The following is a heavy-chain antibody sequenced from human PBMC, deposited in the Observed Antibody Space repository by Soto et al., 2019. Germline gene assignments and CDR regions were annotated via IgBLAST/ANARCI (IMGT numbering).Heavy chain of an antibody. J-gene: IGHJ6*02. Sequence: GGSLRLSCAASGFTFSSYGMHWVRQAPGKGLEWVAVISYDGSNKYYADSVKGRFTISRDNSKNTLYLQMNSLRAEDTAVYYCAKSQRNYYYYYYCMDIWRQETTVTVPS. CDR3: AKSQRNYYYYYYCMDI. CDR2: ISYDGSNK. D-gene: IGHD4-4*01. V-gene: IGHV3-30*18. CDR1: GFTFSSYG.